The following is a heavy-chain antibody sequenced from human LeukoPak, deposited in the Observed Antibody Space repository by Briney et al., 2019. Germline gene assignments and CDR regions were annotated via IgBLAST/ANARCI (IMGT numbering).Heavy chain of an antibody. D-gene: IGHD3/OR15-3a*01. J-gene: IGHJ4*02. CDR3: ARQTGSGLFTLP. CDR1: GVSISSSNSY. CDR2: IYYTGNT. Sequence: LSETLSLTCTVSGVSISSSNSYWCWIRQPPGKGLEWIGIIYYTGNTYYTASLKSRVTISIDTSKNKISLRLTSVTATDTAMYYCARQTGSGLFTLPGGQGTLVTVSS. V-gene: IGHV4-39*01.